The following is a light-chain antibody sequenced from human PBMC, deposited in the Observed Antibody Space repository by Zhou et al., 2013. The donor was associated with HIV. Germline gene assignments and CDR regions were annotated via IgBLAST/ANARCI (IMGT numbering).Light chain of an antibody. CDR2: DAS. V-gene: IGKV1-NL1*01. CDR3: QKYNSAPLT. Sequence: DTQMTQSPSSLSASVGDRVTITCRASQGISNSIAWYQQKSGKAPKLLLYDASKLESGVPSRFSGGGSGTEYTLTIRSLQPEDVATYFCQKYNSAPLTFGPGTKVDI. CDR1: QGISNS. J-gene: IGKJ3*01.